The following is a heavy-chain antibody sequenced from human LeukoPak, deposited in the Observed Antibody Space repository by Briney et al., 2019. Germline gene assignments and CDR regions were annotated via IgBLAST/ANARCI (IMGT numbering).Heavy chain of an antibody. CDR3: TKDISSGRPAPYGMDV. V-gene: IGHV3-9*01. Sequence: GRSLRLSCAASGFTFCDYCMHWVRQPPGKGLEWDSAINWNSDTIHYADSVRGRFTISRDNAKNSLYLQMNSLRVEDTAFYYCTKDISSGRPAPYGMDVWGHGTMVTVSS. CDR2: INWNSDTI. D-gene: IGHD3-10*01. CDR1: GFTFCDYC. J-gene: IGHJ6*02.